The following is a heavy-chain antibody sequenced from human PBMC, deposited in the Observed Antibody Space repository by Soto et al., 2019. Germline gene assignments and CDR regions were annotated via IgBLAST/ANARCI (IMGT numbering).Heavy chain of an antibody. CDR2: ISYSGST. CDR1: GGSVSSGSYY. Sequence: SEALSLTCTVSGGSVSSGSYYWSWIRQPPGKGLEWIGYISYSGSTNYNPSLKSRVTTSVDTSKNQFSLNLSSVTAADTAVYYCARGADYIGVFDYWGQGTLVTV. D-gene: IGHD2-2*02. J-gene: IGHJ4*02. CDR3: ARGADYIGVFDY. V-gene: IGHV4-61*01.